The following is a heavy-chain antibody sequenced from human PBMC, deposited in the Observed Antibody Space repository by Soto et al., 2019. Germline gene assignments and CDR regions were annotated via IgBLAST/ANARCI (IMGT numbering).Heavy chain of an antibody. D-gene: IGHD6-19*01. CDR3: AKEARSSGWYGGRDTFDI. J-gene: IGHJ3*02. CDR2: ISYDGSNK. Sequence: LRLSCAASGFTFSSYGMHWVRQAPGKGLEWVAVISYDGSNKYYADSVKGRFTISRDNSKNTLYLQMNSLRAEDTAVYYCAKEARSSGWYGGRDTFDIWGQGTMVTVSS. CDR1: GFTFSSYG. V-gene: IGHV3-30*18.